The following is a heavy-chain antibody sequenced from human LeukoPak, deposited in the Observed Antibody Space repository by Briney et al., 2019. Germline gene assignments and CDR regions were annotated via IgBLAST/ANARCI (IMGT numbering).Heavy chain of an antibody. Sequence: GGSLRLSCAASGFTFSSYWMSWVRQAPGKGLEWVANIKKDGSEKYYVDSVKGRFTISRDNAKNSLYLQMNSLRAEDTAVYYCARDPGADWYLGYYYGMDVWGQGTTVTVSS. CDR2: IKKDGSEK. CDR1: GFTFSSYW. D-gene: IGHD3-9*01. V-gene: IGHV3-7*01. J-gene: IGHJ6*02. CDR3: ARDPGADWYLGYYYGMDV.